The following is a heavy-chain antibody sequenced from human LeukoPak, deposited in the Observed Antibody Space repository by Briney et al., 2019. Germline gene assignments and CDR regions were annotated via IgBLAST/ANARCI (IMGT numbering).Heavy chain of an antibody. V-gene: IGHV1-46*01. CDR2: INPSGGST. D-gene: IGHD5-18*01. J-gene: IGHJ4*02. Sequence: GASVKVSCKASGYTFTSYYMHWVRQAPGQGLEWMGIINPSGGSTSYAQKFQGRVTMTRDTSISTAYMELSRLRSDDTAVYYCARVSGSWIKLWHFDYWGQGTLVTVSS. CDR3: ARVSGSWIKLWHFDY. CDR1: GYTFTSYY.